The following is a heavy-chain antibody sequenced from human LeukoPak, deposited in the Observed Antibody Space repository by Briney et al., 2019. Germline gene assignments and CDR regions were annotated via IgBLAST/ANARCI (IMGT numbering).Heavy chain of an antibody. Sequence: GGSLRLSCAAPGFTFSSYWMHWVRQAPGKGLVWVSRINTDGSSTSYADSVKGRFTISRDNAKNTLYLQMNSLRAEDTAVYYCARDKFFGVVTLDYWGQGTLVTVSS. V-gene: IGHV3-74*01. CDR1: GFTFSSYW. CDR2: INTDGSST. D-gene: IGHD3-3*01. J-gene: IGHJ4*02. CDR3: ARDKFFGVVTLDY.